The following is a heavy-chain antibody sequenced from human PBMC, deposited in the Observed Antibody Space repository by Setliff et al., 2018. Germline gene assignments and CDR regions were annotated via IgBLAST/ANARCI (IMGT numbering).Heavy chain of an antibody. V-gene: IGHV4-39*07. CDR2: IYYSGST. CDR1: GGSISSSSYY. CDR3: ARDEPEGYNFWSGYLGGGLMDV. D-gene: IGHD3-3*01. Sequence: SETLSLTCTVSGGSISSSSYYWGWIRQPPGKGLEWIGSIYYSGSTYYNPSLKSRVTISVDTSKNQSSLKLSSVTAADTAVYYCARDEPEGYNFWSGYLGGGLMDVWGQGTTVTVSS. J-gene: IGHJ6*02.